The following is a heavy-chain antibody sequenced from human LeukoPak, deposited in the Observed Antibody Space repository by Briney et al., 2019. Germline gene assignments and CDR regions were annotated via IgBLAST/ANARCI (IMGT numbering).Heavy chain of an antibody. D-gene: IGHD6-13*01. CDR2: IIPILGIA. Sequence: ASVTVSCKASGGTFSSYAISWVRQAPGQGLEWMGRIIPILGIANYAQKFQGRVTITADKSMSTAYMELSSLRSEDTAVYYCASSKFIAAAGNNWFDPWGQGTLVTVSS. J-gene: IGHJ5*02. CDR1: GGTFSSYA. CDR3: ASSKFIAAAGNNWFDP. V-gene: IGHV1-69*04.